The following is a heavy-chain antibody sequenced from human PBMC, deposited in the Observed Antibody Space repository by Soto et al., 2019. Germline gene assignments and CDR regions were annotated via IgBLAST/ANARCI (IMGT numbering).Heavy chain of an antibody. CDR1: GGSISSYY. V-gene: IGHV4-59*08. D-gene: IGHD5-12*01. CDR3: ARHKRATIRNLYYFDY. CDR2: IYYSGST. Sequence: SETLSLTCTVSGGSISSYYWSWIRQPPGKGLEWIGYIYYSGSTNYNPSLKSRVTISVDTSKNQFSLKLSSVTAADTAVYYCARHKRATIRNLYYFDYWGQGTLVTVSS. J-gene: IGHJ4*02.